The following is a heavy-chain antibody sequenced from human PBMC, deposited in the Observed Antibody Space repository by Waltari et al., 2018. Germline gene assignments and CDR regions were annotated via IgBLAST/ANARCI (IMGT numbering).Heavy chain of an antibody. CDR2: MSGSGNVS. V-gene: IGHV3-11*01. J-gene: IGHJ4*02. D-gene: IGHD3-3*01. Sequence: QVQLVESGGGSVKPGGSLRLSCAASGFAFENYYMSWIRRAPGKGLVWVYYMSGSGNVSEYGESVKGRFTVARDNAKNSVFLQMKDLRAEDTAVYFCAREGYDLWPLWGQGTPVTVSS. CDR1: GFAFENYY. CDR3: AREGYDLWPL.